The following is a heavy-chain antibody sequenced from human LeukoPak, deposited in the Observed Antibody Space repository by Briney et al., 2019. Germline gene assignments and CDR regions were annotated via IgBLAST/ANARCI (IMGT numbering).Heavy chain of an antibody. V-gene: IGHV3-30*04. CDR3: AREGGSSWYPSYYFDY. D-gene: IGHD6-13*01. CDR2: ISYDGSNK. Sequence: GGSLRLSCAASGFTFSSYAIHWVRQAPGKGLEWVAVISYDGSNKYYADSVKGRFTISRDNSKNTLHLQMNSLRAEDTAVYYCAREGGSSWYPSYYFDYWGQGTLVTVSS. CDR1: GFTFSSYA. J-gene: IGHJ4*02.